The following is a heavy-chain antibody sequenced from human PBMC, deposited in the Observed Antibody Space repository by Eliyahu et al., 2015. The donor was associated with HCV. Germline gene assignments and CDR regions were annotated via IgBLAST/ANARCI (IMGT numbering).Heavy chain of an antibody. D-gene: IGHD6-13*01. J-gene: IGHJ4*02. CDR2: VYKGGSI. Sequence: EVRLVETGGGLIQPGGSLRLSCAISGFSVSTNYMAWVRQAPGKGLEWVSVVYKGGSIFYADSLKDRFTISRDESRNTLSLQMNSLRAEDTAVYYCARGAAADVTGDYFDYWGQGTPVTVSS. CDR3: ARGAAADVTGDYFDY. CDR1: GFSVSTNY. V-gene: IGHV3-53*02.